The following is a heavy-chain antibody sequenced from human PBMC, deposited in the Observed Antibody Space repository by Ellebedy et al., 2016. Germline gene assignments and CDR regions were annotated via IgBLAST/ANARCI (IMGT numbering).Heavy chain of an antibody. V-gene: IGHV3-48*01. CDR3: ARDWTDILTGYYATIDY. CDR2: ISSSSSTI. J-gene: IGHJ4*02. D-gene: IGHD3-9*01. CDR1: GFTFSSYS. Sequence: GESLKISCTASGFTFSSYSMNWVRQAPGKGLEWVSYISSSSSTIYYADSVKGRFTISRDNAKNSLYLQMNSLRAEDTAVYYCARDWTDILTGYYATIDYWGQGTLVTVSS.